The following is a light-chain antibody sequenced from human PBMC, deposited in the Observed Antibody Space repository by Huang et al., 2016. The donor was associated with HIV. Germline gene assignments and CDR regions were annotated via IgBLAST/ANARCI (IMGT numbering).Light chain of an antibody. CDR2: AAS. Sequence: DIQMTQSPSSLSASVGDRVTITCRASQSISTYVNWYQQKPGKSPKVLIYAASSLQRGVPSRFSGSGSGTDCTLTISSLQPEDSATYFCQQSHSTPYTFGQGTKLQ. CDR3: QQSHSTPYT. V-gene: IGKV1-39*01. J-gene: IGKJ2*01. CDR1: QSISTY.